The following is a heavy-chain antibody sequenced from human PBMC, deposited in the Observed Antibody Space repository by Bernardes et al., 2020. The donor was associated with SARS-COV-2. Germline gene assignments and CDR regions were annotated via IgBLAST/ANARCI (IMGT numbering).Heavy chain of an antibody. Sequence: SETLSLTCAVSGYSISSGYYWGWIRQPPGKGLEWIGTFYHSGSTYYNPSLKSRVTISVDTSKNQFSLKLSSVTAADTAVYYCARVGLRFLDWRYFFDYWGQGTPVTVSS. CDR2: FYHSGST. V-gene: IGHV4-38-2*01. J-gene: IGHJ4*02. CDR1: GYSISSGYY. D-gene: IGHD3-3*01. CDR3: ARVGLRFLDWRYFFDY.